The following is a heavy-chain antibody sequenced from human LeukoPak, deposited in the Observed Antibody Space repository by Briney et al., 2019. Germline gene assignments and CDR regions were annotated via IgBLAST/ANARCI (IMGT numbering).Heavy chain of an antibody. J-gene: IGHJ4*02. CDR2: ISSSSSYI. CDR1: GFTFSSYS. V-gene: IGHV3-21*01. D-gene: IGHD6-19*01. CDR3: AKDRSSVAPWYFDY. Sequence: GGSLRLSCAASGFTFSSYSMNWVRQAPGKGLEWVSSISSSSSYIYYADSVKGRFTISRDNAKNSLYLQMNSLRAEDTAVYYCAKDRSSVAPWYFDYWGQGTLVTVSS.